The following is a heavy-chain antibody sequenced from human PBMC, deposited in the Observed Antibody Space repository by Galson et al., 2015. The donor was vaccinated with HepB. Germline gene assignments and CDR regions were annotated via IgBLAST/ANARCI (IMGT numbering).Heavy chain of an antibody. CDR1: GLTFSTYG. CDR3: ARERINIADEGGALDI. Sequence: SLRLSCAVSGLTFSTYGMHWVRQAPGKGLEWVAVIWSDGSNKKYPDSVKGRFTIFRDNSKNMSYLQMNSLRAEDTAVYYCARERINIADEGGALDIWGQGTMVTVSS. V-gene: IGHV3-33*01. D-gene: IGHD6-13*01. J-gene: IGHJ3*02. CDR2: IWSDGSNK.